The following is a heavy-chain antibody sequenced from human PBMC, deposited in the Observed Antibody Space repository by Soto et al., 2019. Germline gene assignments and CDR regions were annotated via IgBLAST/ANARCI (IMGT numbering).Heavy chain of an antibody. CDR3: AGAAPRPYYHYGMDV. CDR2: MSGYNGKT. CDR1: GYTFIMSG. J-gene: IGHJ6*02. V-gene: IGHV1-18*01. Sequence: QVKLVQSGAEGKKPGASVKVSCKSSGYTFIMSGISWVRQAPGQGREWMGWMSGYNGKTNYEQKLQDRVTMTPDTSKNMAYMELRSPTSDDTAVYYCAGAAPRPYYHYGMDVWGQGTTVTVSS.